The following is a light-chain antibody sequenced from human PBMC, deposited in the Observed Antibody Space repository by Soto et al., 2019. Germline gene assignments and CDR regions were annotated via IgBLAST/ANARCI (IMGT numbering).Light chain of an antibody. CDR2: EGS. CDR1: SSDVGSYNL. CDR3: CSYAGSITFWV. V-gene: IGLV2-23*03. J-gene: IGLJ3*02. Sequence: QSALTQPASVSGSPGQSITISCTGTSSDVGSYNLVSWYQQHPGKAPKLMIYEGSKRPSGVSYRFSGSKSGNTASLTISGLQAEDEADYYCCSYAGSITFWVFGGGTKLTVL.